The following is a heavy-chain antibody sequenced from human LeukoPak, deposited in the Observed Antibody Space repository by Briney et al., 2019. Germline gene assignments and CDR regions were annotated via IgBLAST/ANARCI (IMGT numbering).Heavy chain of an antibody. D-gene: IGHD6-6*01. Sequence: GGSLRLSCAASGFTFSSYWMSWVRQAPGKGLEWVANIKQEGSEKYYVDSVKGRFTISRDNAKNSLYLQMNSLRAEDTAVYYCARATGVGGYSSSSGPRFPYFDYWGQGTLATVSS. CDR1: GFTFSSYW. CDR3: ARATGVGGYSSSSGPRFPYFDY. V-gene: IGHV3-7*04. J-gene: IGHJ4*02. CDR2: IKQEGSEK.